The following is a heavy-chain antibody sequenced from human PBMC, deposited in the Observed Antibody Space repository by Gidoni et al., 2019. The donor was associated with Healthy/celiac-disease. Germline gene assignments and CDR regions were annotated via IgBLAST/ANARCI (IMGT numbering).Heavy chain of an antibody. CDR3: AGGMTPGLFDY. J-gene: IGHJ4*02. D-gene: IGHD4-4*01. CDR1: AFTFSSYS. Sequence: EVQLVESGGGLVKPGGSLRLSCAASAFTFSSYSMNWVRQAPGKGLEWVSSISSSSSYIYYADSVKGRFTISRDNAKNSLYLQMNSLRAEDTAVYYCAGGMTPGLFDYWGQGTLVTVSS. V-gene: IGHV3-21*01. CDR2: ISSSSSYI.